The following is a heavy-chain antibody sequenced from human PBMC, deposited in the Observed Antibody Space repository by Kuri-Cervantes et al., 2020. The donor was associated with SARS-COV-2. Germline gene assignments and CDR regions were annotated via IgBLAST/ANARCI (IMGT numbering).Heavy chain of an antibody. CDR2: IIPIFGTA. V-gene: IGHV1-69*13. D-gene: IGHD5-18*01. J-gene: IGHJ6*02. Sequence: SAKVSCKASGGTFSSYAISWVRQAPGQGLEWMGGIIPIFGTANYAQKFQGRVTITADESTSTAYMELSSLRSEDTAVYYCARDVGFGYSYGHSYGMDVWGQGTTVTVSS. CDR3: ARDVGFGYSYGHSYGMDV. CDR1: GGTFSSYA.